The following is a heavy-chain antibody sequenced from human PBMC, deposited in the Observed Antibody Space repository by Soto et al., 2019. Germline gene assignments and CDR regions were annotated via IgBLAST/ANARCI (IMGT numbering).Heavy chain of an antibody. CDR3: ASRDPASSIHY. Sequence: TSGTLALTCAVSGGSFTSNNWWSWVRQLLRQGLEGIGGIYRAGSTNYNPSLKSRVTISLDKSENQFSLKVTSLTAADMAVYYCASRDPASSIHYWGHATLVSGSS. CDR1: GGSFTSNNW. D-gene: IGHD2-2*01. CDR2: IYRAGST. V-gene: IGHV4-4*02. J-gene: IGHJ4*01.